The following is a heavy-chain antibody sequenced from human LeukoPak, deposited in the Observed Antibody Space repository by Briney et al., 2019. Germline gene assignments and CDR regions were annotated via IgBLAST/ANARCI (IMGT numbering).Heavy chain of an antibody. CDR2: ISYIGRT. V-gene: IGHV4-59*11. Sequence: SETLSLTCAVSDDSFSSHYWTWIRQPPGKGLEWIGYISYIGRTNYNPSLKSRVTISIDTSKNQFSLKLSSVTAADTAVYYCARDLVTVTKGFDIWGQGTMVSVSS. D-gene: IGHD4-17*01. CDR3: ARDLVTVTKGFDI. CDR1: DDSFSSHY. J-gene: IGHJ3*02.